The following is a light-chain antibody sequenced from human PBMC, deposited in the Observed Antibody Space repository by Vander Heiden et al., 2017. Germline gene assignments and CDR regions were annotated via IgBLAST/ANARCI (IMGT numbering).Light chain of an antibody. CDR3: QQYNNWPPWT. J-gene: IGKJ1*01. Sequence: EIVMTQSPATLSVSPGESATLSCRASQSVSSNLAWYQQTPGQAPRLLIYGEATRATGIPARFSGSGSGTEFTLTISSLQSEDFAVYYCQQYNNWPPWTFGQGTKVEIK. CDR2: GEA. V-gene: IGKV3-15*01. CDR1: QSVSSN.